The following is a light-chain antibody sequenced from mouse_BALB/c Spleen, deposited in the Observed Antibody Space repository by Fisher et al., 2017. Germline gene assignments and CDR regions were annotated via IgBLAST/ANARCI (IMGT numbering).Light chain of an antibody. CDR3: HQWSSYPFT. CDR2: YTS. V-gene: IGKV4-59*01. CDR1: SSVNY. J-gene: IGKJ4*01. Sequence: IVLTQTTAIMSASPGEKVTITCSASSSVNYMYWYQQKSDASPKLWIYYTSNLASGVPARFSGSGSGTSYSLTISSMEAEDAASYFCHQWSSYPFTFGSGTKLEIK.